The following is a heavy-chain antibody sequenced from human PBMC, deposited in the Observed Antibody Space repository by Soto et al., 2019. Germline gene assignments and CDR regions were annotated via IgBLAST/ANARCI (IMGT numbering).Heavy chain of an antibody. J-gene: IGHJ6*02. V-gene: IGHV3-53*01. CDR3: ARECSSTSCYTPHYGMDV. D-gene: IGHD2-2*02. Sequence: AGSLRLSCAASGFSVSGNYMSWVRQAPGKGLEWVSVIYSDGSTYYADSVKGRFTISRDNSKNTLYLQMISLRAEDTAVYYCARECSSTSCYTPHYGMDVWGQGTTVTVSS. CDR1: GFSVSGNY. CDR2: IYSDGST.